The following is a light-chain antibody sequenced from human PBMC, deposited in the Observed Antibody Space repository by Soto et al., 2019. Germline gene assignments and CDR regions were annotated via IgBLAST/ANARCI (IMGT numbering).Light chain of an antibody. Sequence: QSVLCQPASVSVSPGQSITVSGTGTSSDIGCYDFVSWYQQHPGRAPKLMICDGVNRPSGVSDRFSGSKSGNTASLTISGLQAEDEADYYCSSYTSGTADVFGTGTKVTVL. CDR3: SSYTSGTADV. CDR1: SSDIGCYDF. J-gene: IGLJ1*01. CDR2: DGV. V-gene: IGLV2-14*01.